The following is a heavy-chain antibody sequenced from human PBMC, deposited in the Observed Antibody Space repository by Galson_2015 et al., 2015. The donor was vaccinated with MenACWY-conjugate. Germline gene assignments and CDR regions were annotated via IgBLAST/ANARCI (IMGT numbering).Heavy chain of an antibody. CDR3: SRVRGTTGTDS. D-gene: IGHD1-1*01. Sequence: IGTSYSSGNTHYNPSLKSRVTISVDTSENQFSLKLTSVTTADTAVYYCSRVRGTTGTDSWGQGTLVSVSS. CDR2: SYSSGNT. J-gene: IGHJ4*02. V-gene: IGHV4-39*07.